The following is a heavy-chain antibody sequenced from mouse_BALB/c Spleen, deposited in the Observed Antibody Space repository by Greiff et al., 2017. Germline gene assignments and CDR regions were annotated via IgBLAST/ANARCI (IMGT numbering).Heavy chain of an antibody. V-gene: IGHV1-53*01. J-gene: IGHJ2*01. CDR2: INPRNGGT. CDR3: AREGYGYYFDY. Sequence: QVHVKQPGAELVKPGASVKLSCKASGYTFTSYYMYWVKQRPGQGLEWIGGINPRNGGTNFNEKFKGKATLTSDKSSSTAYMELSSLTSEDSAVYYCAREGYGYYFDYWGQGTTLTVSS. D-gene: IGHD3-1*01. CDR1: GYTFTSYY.